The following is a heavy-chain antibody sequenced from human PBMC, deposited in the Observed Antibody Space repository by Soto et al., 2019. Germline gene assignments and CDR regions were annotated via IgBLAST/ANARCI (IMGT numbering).Heavy chain of an antibody. D-gene: IGHD3-16*02. CDR1: GGTFSSYA. J-gene: IGHJ4*02. V-gene: IGHV1-69*13. Sequence: SVKVSCKASGGTFSSYAISWARQAPGQGLEWMGGIIPIFGTANYAQKFQGRVTITADESTSTAYMELSSLRTEDTAVYYCARGLGGYLDYLDYWGQGTLVTVSS. CDR3: ARGLGGYLDYLDY. CDR2: IIPIFGTA.